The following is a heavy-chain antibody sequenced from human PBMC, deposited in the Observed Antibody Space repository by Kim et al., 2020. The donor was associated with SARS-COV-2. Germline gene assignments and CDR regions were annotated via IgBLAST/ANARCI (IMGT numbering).Heavy chain of an antibody. CDR3: ARGTTWDDYNLFFDY. Sequence: SETLSLTCTVSGGSISNSYWSWIRQPPGKGLEWIEYFHYSGSTNSNPSLKSRATISTDTSKNQFFLSLRSVTAADTATYYCARGTTWDDYNLFFDYWGQGILVTVSS. CDR2: FHYSGST. CDR1: GGSISNSY. V-gene: IGHV4-59*13. J-gene: IGHJ4*02. D-gene: IGHD4-4*01.